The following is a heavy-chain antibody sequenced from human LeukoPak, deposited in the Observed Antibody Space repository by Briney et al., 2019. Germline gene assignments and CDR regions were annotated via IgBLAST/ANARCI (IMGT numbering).Heavy chain of an antibody. Sequence: PSETLSLTCTVSGYSISSSTYYWGCIRQPPGKGLECIGSIYYSGITYYNPSLKSRVTISVDTSKNQFSLKLSSVTAADTAVYYCARDGCSGGSCSDNWFDPWGQGTLVTVSS. CDR1: GYSISSSTYY. CDR3: ARDGCSGGSCSDNWFDP. CDR2: IYYSGIT. V-gene: IGHV4-39*07. D-gene: IGHD2-15*01. J-gene: IGHJ5*02.